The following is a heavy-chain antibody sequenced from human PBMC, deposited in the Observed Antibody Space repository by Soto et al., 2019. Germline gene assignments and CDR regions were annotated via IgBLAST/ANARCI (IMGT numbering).Heavy chain of an antibody. Sequence: QVQLVQSGAEVKKPGASVKVSCKASGYTFTSYDINWVRQATGQGLEWMGWMNPNSGNTGYAQKFQGRVTMTRNTSISTAYMELSSLRSEDTAVYYCARVTVGVLVPAAIPGNSYYYGMDVWGQGTTVTVSS. D-gene: IGHD2-2*02. CDR2: MNPNSGNT. J-gene: IGHJ6*02. CDR3: ARVTVGVLVPAAIPGNSYYYGMDV. V-gene: IGHV1-8*01. CDR1: GYTFTSYD.